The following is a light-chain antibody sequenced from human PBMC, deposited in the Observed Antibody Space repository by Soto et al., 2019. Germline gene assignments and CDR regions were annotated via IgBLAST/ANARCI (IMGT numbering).Light chain of an antibody. J-gene: IGKJ5*01. Sequence: IVLTHSPATLSLSPWERANLSCRASQTITTYLAWYQQKPGQPPRLLIYGASNRATGIPARFSGSGSGTDFTLTISSLEPEDFAVYYCQHRMNWPLNFGQGTRLEIK. CDR3: QHRMNWPLN. CDR2: GAS. V-gene: IGKV3-11*01. CDR1: QTITTY.